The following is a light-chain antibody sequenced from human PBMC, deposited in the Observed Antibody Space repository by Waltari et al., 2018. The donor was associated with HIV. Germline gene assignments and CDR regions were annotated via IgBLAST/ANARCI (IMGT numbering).Light chain of an antibody. CDR2: DND. CDR3: GTWDTSLGAGV. Sequence: QSVLTQPPSVSAAPGQKVTISCSGSSSKFGNDFVSCYQHLPGAAPKLLIYDNDRRPSGISGRCSGSKSGTSATLGITGLQTGDEADYYCGTWDTSLGAGVFGGGTKLTVL. CDR1: SSKFGNDF. J-gene: IGLJ3*02. V-gene: IGLV1-51*01.